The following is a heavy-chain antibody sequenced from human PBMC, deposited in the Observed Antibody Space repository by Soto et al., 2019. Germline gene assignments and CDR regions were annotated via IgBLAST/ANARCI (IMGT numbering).Heavy chain of an antibody. CDR2: IVNDGSDR. J-gene: IGHJ4*02. D-gene: IGHD4-17*01. V-gene: IGHV3-33*01. Sequence: GGSLRLSCVVSGFTFSRYGMHWLRQATGEGLEWMAVIVNDGSDRDYAASVAGRFTISRDNSKNTLYLQMDNLGVDDTAMYYCARDDDYEANGLDYWGQGTLVTVSS. CDR3: ARDDDYEANGLDY. CDR1: GFTFSRYG.